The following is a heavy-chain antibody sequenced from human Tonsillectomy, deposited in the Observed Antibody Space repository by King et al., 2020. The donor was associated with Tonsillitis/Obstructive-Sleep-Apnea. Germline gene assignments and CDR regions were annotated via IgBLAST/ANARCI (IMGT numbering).Heavy chain of an antibody. CDR2: IQREIDGGTT. Sequence: VQLVESGGGLVKPGGSLRLSCTASGFTFSDVWMTWVRQAPGKGLEWVARIQREIDGGTTDYPTSIKGRFTISRDDSKNTVDLQMNSVQTEDTAVYYCTAGFGKTDSDSWGQGTLVTVSS. D-gene: IGHD3-16*01. J-gene: IGHJ4*02. CDR3: TAGFGKTDSDS. V-gene: IGHV3-15*01. CDR1: GFTFSDVW.